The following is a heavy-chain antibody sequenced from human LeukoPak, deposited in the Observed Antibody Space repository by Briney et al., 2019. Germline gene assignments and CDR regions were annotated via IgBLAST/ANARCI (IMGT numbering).Heavy chain of an antibody. CDR2: ISWNSGSI. Sequence: PGGSLRLSCAASGFTFDDYAMHWVRQAPGTGLEWVSGISWNSGSIGYADSVKGRFTISRDNAKNSLYLQMNSLRAEDTALYYCAKGRNWNYFDYWGQGTLVTVSS. J-gene: IGHJ4*02. CDR3: AKGRNWNYFDY. V-gene: IGHV3-9*01. D-gene: IGHD1-1*01. CDR1: GFTFDDYA.